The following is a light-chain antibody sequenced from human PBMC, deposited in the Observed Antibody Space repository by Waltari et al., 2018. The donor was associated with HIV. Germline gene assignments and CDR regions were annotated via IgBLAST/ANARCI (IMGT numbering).Light chain of an antibody. CDR2: EAS. V-gene: IGKV3-11*01. J-gene: IGKJ2*01. Sequence: EIVLTQSPATLSLSPGERATLSCRASQSVGISLGWFQHKPGQAPRPLIYEASNRAPGIPARFSGGGSETDFTLTISSLEPEDFAVYYCQQRSDWPRTFGQGTKLEIK. CDR3: QQRSDWPRT. CDR1: QSVGIS.